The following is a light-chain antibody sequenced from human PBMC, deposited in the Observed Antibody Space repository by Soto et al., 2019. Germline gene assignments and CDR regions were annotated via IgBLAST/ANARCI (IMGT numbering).Light chain of an antibody. CDR3: QPYGSSPST. Sequence: EIVLTQSPGTLSLSPGERATLSCRASQSVSSSYLAWYQQKPGQAPRLFIYGASSRATGIPDRFSGSGSGTDFTLTISRLEPEDFAVYYCQPYGSSPSTFGQGTKLEI. CDR1: QSVSSSY. J-gene: IGKJ2*01. CDR2: GAS. V-gene: IGKV3-20*01.